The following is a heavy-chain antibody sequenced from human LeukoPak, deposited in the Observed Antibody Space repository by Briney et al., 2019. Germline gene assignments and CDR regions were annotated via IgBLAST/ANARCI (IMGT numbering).Heavy chain of an antibody. CDR1: GGSFSGYY. Sequence: SETLSLTCAVYGGSFSGYYWSWIRQPPGKGPEWIGEINHSGSTNYNPSLKSRVTISVDTSKSQFSLKLSSVTAADTAVYYCARLGKSSTFDYWGQGTLVTVSS. V-gene: IGHV4-34*01. D-gene: IGHD6-13*01. CDR2: INHSGST. J-gene: IGHJ4*02. CDR3: ARLGKSSTFDY.